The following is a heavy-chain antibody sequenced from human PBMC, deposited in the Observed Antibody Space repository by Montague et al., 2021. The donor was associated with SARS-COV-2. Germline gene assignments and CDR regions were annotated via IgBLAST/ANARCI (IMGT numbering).Heavy chain of an antibody. CDR1: GDSINSSGYY. J-gene: IGHJ4*02. Sequence: SETLSLTCTVSGDSINSSGYYCCLIRQPPGKVLWWIGSIYSGSTYYNPSLKSRVTISVDTSKKQFSLKLCSVTAADTAVLYCARELGYCSSTNRFHFDDWGQGALVIVSS. D-gene: IGHD2-2*01. CDR2: IYSGST. V-gene: IGHV4-39*07. CDR3: ARELGYCSSTNRFHFDD.